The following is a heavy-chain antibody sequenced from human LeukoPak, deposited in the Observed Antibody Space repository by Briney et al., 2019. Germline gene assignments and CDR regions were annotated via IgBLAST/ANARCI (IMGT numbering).Heavy chain of an antibody. CDR2: IIPILGIA. D-gene: IGHD2-2*01. J-gene: IGHJ6*02. Sequence: ASVKVSCKASGGTFSSYAISWVRQAPGQGLEWMGRIIPILGIANYAQKFQGRVTITADKSTSTAYMELSSLRSEDTAVYYCARHTDHQLFSGYYYRMDVWGQGTTVTVSS. V-gene: IGHV1-69*04. CDR1: GGTFSSYA. CDR3: ARHTDHQLFSGYYYRMDV.